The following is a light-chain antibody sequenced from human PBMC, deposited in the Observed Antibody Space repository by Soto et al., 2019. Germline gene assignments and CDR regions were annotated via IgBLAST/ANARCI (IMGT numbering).Light chain of an antibody. Sequence: QSALTQPASVSESPGQSITISCTGTNSDIAAYNYVSWYQQHPGKAPKVMIYDVSYRPSGVPNRFSGSKSGNTASLTISGLQSEDEADYYCSSYTGSSTLVFGTGAKVTVL. CDR2: DVS. CDR3: SSYTGSSTLV. CDR1: NSDIAAYNY. V-gene: IGLV2-14*01. J-gene: IGLJ1*01.